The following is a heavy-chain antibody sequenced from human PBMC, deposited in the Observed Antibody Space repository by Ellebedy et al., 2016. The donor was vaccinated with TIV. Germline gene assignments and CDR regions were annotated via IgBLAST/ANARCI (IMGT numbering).Heavy chain of an antibody. CDR1: GGSISSYY. CDR3: ARLLWFGDTPDYYYGMDV. D-gene: IGHD3-10*01. J-gene: IGHJ6*02. V-gene: IGHV4-59*08. CDR2: IYYSGST. Sequence: SETLSLXCTVSGGSISSYYWSWIRQPPGKGLEWIGYIYYSGSTNYNPSLKSRVTISVDTSKNQFSLKLSSVTAADTAVYYCARLLWFGDTPDYYYGMDVWGQGTTVTVSS.